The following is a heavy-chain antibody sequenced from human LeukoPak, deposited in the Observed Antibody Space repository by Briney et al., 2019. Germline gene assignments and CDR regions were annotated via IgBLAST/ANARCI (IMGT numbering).Heavy chain of an antibody. CDR2: ISSSGRSD. CDR1: GFTFSLYE. CDR3: ARDALTGVAGTDACDM. Sequence: GGSLRLSCAASGFTFSLYEMNWVRQAPGKGLEWVAYISSSGRSDLYADSVKGRFSISRDNVNDLVHLEMNSLRGEDTAVYYRARDALTGVAGTDACDMWGEGTVVIVAS. J-gene: IGHJ3*02. D-gene: IGHD6-19*01. V-gene: IGHV3-48*03.